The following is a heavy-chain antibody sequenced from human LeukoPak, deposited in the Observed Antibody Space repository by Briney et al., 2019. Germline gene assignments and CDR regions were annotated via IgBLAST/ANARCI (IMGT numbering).Heavy chain of an antibody. V-gene: IGHV4-59*01. D-gene: IGHD3-9*01. J-gene: IGHJ4*02. Sequence: PSETLSLTCTVSGCSISSYYWSWIRQPPGKGLEWIGYIYYSGSTNYNPSLKSRVTISVDTSKNQFSLKPSSVTAADTAVYYCASTTTLKLRYFDWTIMDFDYWGQGTLVTVSS. CDR2: IYYSGST. CDR1: GCSISSYY. CDR3: ASTTTLKLRYFDWTIMDFDY.